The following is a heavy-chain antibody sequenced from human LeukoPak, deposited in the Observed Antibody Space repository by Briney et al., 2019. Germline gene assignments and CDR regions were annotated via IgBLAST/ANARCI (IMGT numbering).Heavy chain of an antibody. CDR1: GGSFSGYY. D-gene: IGHD6-13*01. CDR3: ARDRWSSSWYDY. V-gene: IGHV4-34*01. CDR2: INHRGST. Sequence: KPSETLSLTCTVYGGSFSGYYWSWIRQPPGKGLEWIGEINHRGSTNYNPSLKSRVTISVDTSKNQFSLKLSSVTAADTAVYYCARDRWSSSWYDYWGQGTLVTVSS. J-gene: IGHJ4*02.